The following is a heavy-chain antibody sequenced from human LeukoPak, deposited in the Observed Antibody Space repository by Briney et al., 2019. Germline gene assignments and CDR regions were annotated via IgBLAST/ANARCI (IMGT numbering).Heavy chain of an antibody. J-gene: IGHJ4*02. V-gene: IGHV4-39*07. Sequence: SETLFLTCTVSGGSISSSSYYWGWIRQPPGKGLEWIGSIYYSGSTYYNPSLKSRVTISVDTSKNQFSLKLSSVTAADTAVYYCARALREWELLRYYFDYWGQGTLVTVSS. CDR2: IYYSGST. D-gene: IGHD1-26*01. CDR1: GGSISSSSYY. CDR3: ARALREWELLRYYFDY.